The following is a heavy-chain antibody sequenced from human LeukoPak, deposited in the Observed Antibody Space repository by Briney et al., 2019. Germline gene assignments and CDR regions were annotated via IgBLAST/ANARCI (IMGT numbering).Heavy chain of an antibody. CDR2: IKPDGSEK. J-gene: IGHJ4*02. CDR1: GFTFTCYW. CDR3: ATQSYGLFEY. D-gene: IGHD3-10*01. V-gene: IGHV3-7*01. Sequence: GGSLGLSCAASGFTFTCYWMSWVRQAPGKGLEWVANIKPDGSEKYYADSVKGRFTISRDNAKNSLYLQMNSLRAEDTAVYYCATQSYGLFEYWGQGTLVTFSS.